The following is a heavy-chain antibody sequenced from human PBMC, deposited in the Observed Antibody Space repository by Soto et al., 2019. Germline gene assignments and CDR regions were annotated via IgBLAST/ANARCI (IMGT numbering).Heavy chain of an antibody. Sequence: QVQLVESGGGVVQPGRSLRLSCAASGFTFSSYAMHWVRQAPGKGLEWVAVISYDGSNKYYADSVKGRFTISRDNSKNTLYLQMNSLRAEDTAVYYCTSGNDKGYWGQGTLVTVS. V-gene: IGHV3-30-3*01. J-gene: IGHJ4*02. D-gene: IGHD1-1*01. CDR3: TSGNDKGY. CDR2: ISYDGSNK. CDR1: GFTFSSYA.